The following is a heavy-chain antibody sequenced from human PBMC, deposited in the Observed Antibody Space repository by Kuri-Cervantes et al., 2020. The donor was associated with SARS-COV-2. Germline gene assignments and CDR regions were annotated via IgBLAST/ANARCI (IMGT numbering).Heavy chain of an antibody. CDR3: ARDSITMVQGVTSDAFDI. V-gene: IGHV3-7*03. Sequence: GESLKISCAASGFTFSSYWMSWVRQAPGKGLEWVANIKQGGSEKYYVDSVKGRFTISRDNAKNSLYLQMNSLRAEDTAVYYCARDSITMVQGVTSDAFDIWGQGTMVTVSS. CDR1: GFTFSSYW. J-gene: IGHJ3*02. D-gene: IGHD3-10*01. CDR2: IKQGGSEK.